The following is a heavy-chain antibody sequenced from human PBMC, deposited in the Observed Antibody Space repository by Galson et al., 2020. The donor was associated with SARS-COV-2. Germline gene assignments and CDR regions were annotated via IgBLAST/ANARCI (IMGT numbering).Heavy chain of an antibody. CDR2: ISSSSSTI. D-gene: IGHD3-22*01. Sequence: GESLKISCAASGFTFSSYSMNWVRQAPGKGLEWVSYISSSSSTIYYADSVKGRFPISRDNAKNSLYLQMNSLRAEDTAVYYCVLSGYYLDYWGQGTLVTVAS. CDR3: VLSGYYLDY. CDR1: GFTFSSYS. V-gene: IGHV3-48*01. J-gene: IGHJ4*02.